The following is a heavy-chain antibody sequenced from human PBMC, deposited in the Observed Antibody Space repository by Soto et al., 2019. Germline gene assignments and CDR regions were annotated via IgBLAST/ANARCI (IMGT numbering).Heavy chain of an antibody. CDR1: GGSISSYY. CDR2: IYYSGST. CDR3: ARLSWNDGSWY. D-gene: IGHD1-1*01. V-gene: IGHV4-59*01. Sequence: PSETLSLTCTVSGGSISSYYWNWIRQPPGKGLEWIGYIYYSGSTNYNPSLKSRVTISIDTSKNQFSLKLSSVTAADTAVYYCARLSWNDGSWYWGQGTLVTVSS. J-gene: IGHJ4*02.